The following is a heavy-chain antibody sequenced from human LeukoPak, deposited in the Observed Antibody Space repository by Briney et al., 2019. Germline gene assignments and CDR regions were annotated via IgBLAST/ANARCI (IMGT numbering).Heavy chain of an antibody. Sequence: PVGSLRLSCAASGFTFSSYAMSWVRQAPGKGLEWVSAISGSGGSTYYADSVKGRFTISRDNSKNTLYLQMNSLRAEDTAVYYCAKAGTRWELLPLYFDYWGQGTLVTASS. CDR3: AKAGTRWELLPLYFDY. V-gene: IGHV3-23*01. D-gene: IGHD1-26*01. J-gene: IGHJ4*02. CDR1: GFTFSSYA. CDR2: ISGSGGST.